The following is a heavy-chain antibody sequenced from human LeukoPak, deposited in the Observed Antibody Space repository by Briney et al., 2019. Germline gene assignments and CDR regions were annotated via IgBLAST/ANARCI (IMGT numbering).Heavy chain of an antibody. J-gene: IGHJ4*02. Sequence: GGSLRLSCAASGFIFSNYGMNWVRQAPGKGLEWVSAISGSGVNTKYADSVRGRFSSSRDNSKNTLYLHIDSLRAEDTAVYYCAKGHCDWPGNYFDDWGQGTLVSVSS. CDR3: AKGHCDWPGNYFDD. D-gene: IGHD2-21*02. CDR1: GFIFSNYG. V-gene: IGHV3-23*01. CDR2: ISGSGVNT.